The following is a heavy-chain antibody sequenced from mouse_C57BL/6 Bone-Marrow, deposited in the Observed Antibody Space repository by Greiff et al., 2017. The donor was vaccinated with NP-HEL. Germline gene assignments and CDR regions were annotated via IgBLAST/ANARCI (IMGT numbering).Heavy chain of an antibody. CDR2: ISYDGSN. CDR1: GYSITSGYY. Sequence: EVQLQESGPGLVKPSQSLSLTCSVTGYSITSGYYWNWIRQFPGNKLEWMGYISYDGSNNYNPSLKNRISITRDTSKNQFFLKLNSVTTEDTATYYCARDGSLLRFPPYFDYWGQGTTLTVSS. V-gene: IGHV3-6*01. D-gene: IGHD1-2*01. CDR3: ARDGSLLRFPPYFDY. J-gene: IGHJ2*01.